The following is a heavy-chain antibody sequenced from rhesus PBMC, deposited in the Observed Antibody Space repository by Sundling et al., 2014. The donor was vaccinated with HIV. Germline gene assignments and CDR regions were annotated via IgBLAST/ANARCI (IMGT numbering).Heavy chain of an antibody. CDR1: GGSISDNYY. D-gene: IGHD1-44*01. Sequence: QVQLQESGPGLVKPSETLSLNCVVSGGSISDNYYWTWIRQPPGKGLEWIGNIYGNGGSTSYNPSLKSRVTISTDTSKNQFSLRLSSVTAADTAVYYCARVAYGNNINDAFDFWGLGLRVTVSS. CDR3: ARVAYGNNINDAFDF. CDR2: IYGNGGST. J-gene: IGHJ3*01. V-gene: IGHV4S9*01.